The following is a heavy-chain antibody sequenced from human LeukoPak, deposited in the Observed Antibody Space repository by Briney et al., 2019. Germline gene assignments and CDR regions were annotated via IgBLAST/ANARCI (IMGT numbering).Heavy chain of an antibody. J-gene: IGHJ4*02. V-gene: IGHV3-23*01. CDR2: ISGSGGST. CDR3: AKVTHSSSWASDIDY. Sequence: GGSLRLSCAASGLTASHSVNNAMSWVRQAPGKGLEWVSAISGSGGSTYYADSVKGRFTISRDNSKNTLYLQMNSLRAEDTAVYYCAKVTHSSSWASDIDYWGQGTLVTVSS. D-gene: IGHD6-13*01. CDR1: GLTASHSVNNA.